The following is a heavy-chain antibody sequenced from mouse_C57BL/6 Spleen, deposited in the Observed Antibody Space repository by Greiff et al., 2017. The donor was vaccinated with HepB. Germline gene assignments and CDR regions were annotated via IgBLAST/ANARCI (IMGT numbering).Heavy chain of an antibody. Sequence: VQLQQSGPELVKPGASVKLSCKASGYTFTSYDINWVKQRPGQGLEWIGWIYPRDGSTKYNEKFKGKATLTVDTSSSTAYMELHSLTSEDSAVYFCARYPYYYGSSYVDWYFDVWGTGTTVTVSS. J-gene: IGHJ1*03. CDR1: GYTFTSYD. CDR2: IYPRDGST. V-gene: IGHV1-85*01. D-gene: IGHD1-1*01. CDR3: ARYPYYYGSSYVDWYFDV.